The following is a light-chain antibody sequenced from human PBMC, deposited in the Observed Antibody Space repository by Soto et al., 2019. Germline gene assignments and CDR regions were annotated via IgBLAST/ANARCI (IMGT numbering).Light chain of an antibody. Sequence: DVQMTQSPSTLSASVGDRVTITCRASQSISSWLAWYQQKPGKAPKLLIYKASTLKSGVPSRFSGSGSWTEFTLTISSLQHDDFATYYCQHYNSYSEALGQGTKVDIK. V-gene: IGKV1-5*03. J-gene: IGKJ1*01. CDR1: QSISSW. CDR3: QHYNSYSEA. CDR2: KAS.